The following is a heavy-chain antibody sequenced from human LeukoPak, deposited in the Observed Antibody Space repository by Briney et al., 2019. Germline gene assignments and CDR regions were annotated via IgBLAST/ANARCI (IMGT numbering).Heavy chain of an antibody. CDR2: IYHTGSA. CDR3: ARYCTSTTCILRGFDY. V-gene: IGHV4-38-2*01. D-gene: IGHD2-2*01. J-gene: IGHJ4*02. Sequence: SETLSLTCSVSGYSFTSGHYWDWIRQPPGKGLEWIANIYHTGSAHYNPSLKSRVTISVDTSTNQFSLKLSSVTAADTAVYYRARYCTSTTCILRGFDYWGQGTLVTVSS. CDR1: GYSFTSGHY.